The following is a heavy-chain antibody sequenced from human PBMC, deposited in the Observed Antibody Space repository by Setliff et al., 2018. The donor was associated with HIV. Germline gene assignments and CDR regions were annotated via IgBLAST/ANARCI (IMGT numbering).Heavy chain of an antibody. CDR2: IYYSGST. Sequence: SETLSLTCSVSGGSVNSGNYHWAWIRQPAGKGLEWIGSIYYSGSTSYNPSLKSRVTISVHTSKNQFSLRLTSVTAADTAVYYCVRIWDIVGGPSDYWGLGNMVTVSS. J-gene: IGHJ4*02. V-gene: IGHV4-39*01. CDR3: VRIWDIVGGPSDY. CDR1: GGSVNSGNYH. D-gene: IGHD1-26*01.